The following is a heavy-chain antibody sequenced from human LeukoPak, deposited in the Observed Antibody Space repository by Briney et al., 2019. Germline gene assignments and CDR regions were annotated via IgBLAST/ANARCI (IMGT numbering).Heavy chain of an antibody. V-gene: IGHV4-38-2*02. J-gene: IGHJ4*02. CDR1: GYSISSGYY. CDR3: ARRGGYFDY. D-gene: IGHD3-10*01. Sequence: SETLSLTCTVPGYSISSGYYWGWIRQPPGKGLEWIGSIYHSGSTYYNPSLKSRVTISVDTSKIQFALKLSSVTAADTAVYYCARRGGYFDYWGQGTLVTVSS. CDR2: IYHSGST.